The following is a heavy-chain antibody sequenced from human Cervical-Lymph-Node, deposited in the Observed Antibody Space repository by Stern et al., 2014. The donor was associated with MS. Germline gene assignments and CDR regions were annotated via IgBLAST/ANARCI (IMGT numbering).Heavy chain of an antibody. J-gene: IGHJ5*02. CDR1: GGSISSGSYY. Sequence: QLQLQESGPGLVKPSQTLSLTCTVSGGSISSGSYYWSWIRQPAGKGLEWFGRIYTSGTTNYNPPLKSRFPISVDPSKTQFSLKRSSVTAADTAVYYCARDRLRGWFDPWGQGTLVTVSS. CDR2: IYTSGTT. V-gene: IGHV4-61*02. D-gene: IGHD5-12*01. CDR3: ARDRLRGWFDP.